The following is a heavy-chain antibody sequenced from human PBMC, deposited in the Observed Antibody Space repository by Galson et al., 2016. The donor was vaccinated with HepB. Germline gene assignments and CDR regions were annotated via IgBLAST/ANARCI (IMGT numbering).Heavy chain of an antibody. CDR3: VRGTKRFCSGSNCYPLDH. D-gene: IGHD2-15*01. J-gene: IGHJ4*02. V-gene: IGHV3-23*01. Sequence: SLRLSCAASGFTFSDSAMNWVRQAPGKGLEWASVITDSGDATNHADSVKGRFIMSRDNSKDTVYLQMNTLRDEDTAIYFCVRGTKRFCSGSNCYPLDHWGQGTLVTVSS. CDR2: ITDSGDAT. CDR1: GFTFSDSA.